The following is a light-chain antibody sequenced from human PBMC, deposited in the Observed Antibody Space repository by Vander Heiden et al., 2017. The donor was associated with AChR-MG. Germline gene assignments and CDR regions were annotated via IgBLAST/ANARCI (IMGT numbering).Light chain of an antibody. V-gene: IGKV3-20*01. J-gene: IGKJ4*01. Sequence: EIVLTQSTGTLSLSPGERATLSCRASQCVSSSYLAWYQQKPGQALRPLIYGASSRATGIPDRFSGSGSGTDFTLTISRLEPEDFAVYYCQQDGSPPLTFGGGTKVEIK. CDR3: QQDGSPPLT. CDR1: QCVSSSY. CDR2: GAS.